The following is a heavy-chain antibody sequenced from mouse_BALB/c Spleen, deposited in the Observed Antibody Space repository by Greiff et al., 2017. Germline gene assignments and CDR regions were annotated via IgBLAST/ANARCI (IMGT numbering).Heavy chain of an antibody. V-gene: IGHV5-9-4*01. CDR1: GFTFSSYA. J-gene: IGHJ3*01. CDR3: ARGEYGSSLFAY. CDR2: ISSGGSYT. D-gene: IGHD1-1*01. Sequence: EVKVVESGGGLVKPGGSLKLSCAASGFTFSSYAMSWVRQSPEKRLEWVAEISSGGSYTYYPDTVTGRFTISRDNAKNTLYLEMSSLRSEDTAMYDCARGEYGSSLFAYWGQGTLVTVSA.